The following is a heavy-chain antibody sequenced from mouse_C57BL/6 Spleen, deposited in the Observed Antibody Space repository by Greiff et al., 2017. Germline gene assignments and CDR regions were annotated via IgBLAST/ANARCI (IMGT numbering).Heavy chain of an antibody. Sequence: EVKLEESGGGLVQPGGSLSLSCAASGFTFTDYYMSWVRQPPGKALEWLGFIRNKANGYTTEYSASVKGRFNISRDNSQSILYLQMNALRAEDSATYYCARYTYYGSSFLFDYWGQGTTLTVSS. CDR3: ARYTYYGSSFLFDY. V-gene: IGHV7-3*01. J-gene: IGHJ2*01. D-gene: IGHD1-1*01. CDR2: IRNKANGYTT. CDR1: GFTFTDYY.